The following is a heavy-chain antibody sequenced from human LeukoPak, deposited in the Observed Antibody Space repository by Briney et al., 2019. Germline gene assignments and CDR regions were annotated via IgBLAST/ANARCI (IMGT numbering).Heavy chain of an antibody. V-gene: IGHV4-4*07. D-gene: IGHD6-13*01. Sequence: PSETLSLTCTVSGGSFSTYYWSWIRQPAGKGLEWIGRIYTSGSTNYNPSLKSRLTMSVDTSKNHFSLKLSSVTAADTAVYYCARGDPFRAGRFDPWGQGTLVTVSS. J-gene: IGHJ5*02. CDR1: GGSFSTYY. CDR2: IYTSGST. CDR3: ARGDPFRAGRFDP.